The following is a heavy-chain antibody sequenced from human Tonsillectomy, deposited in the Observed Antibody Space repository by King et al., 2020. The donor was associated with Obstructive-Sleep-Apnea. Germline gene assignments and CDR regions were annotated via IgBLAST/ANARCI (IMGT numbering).Heavy chain of an antibody. CDR1: GYTFTGYY. V-gene: IGHV1-2*02. CDR2: IDPYSGGT. D-gene: IGHD5-12*01. J-gene: IGHJ4*02. CDR3: ARNSGYDYYFDF. Sequence: HVQLVQSGAEVKMPGASFNVSCKPSGYTFTGYYMHWVRQAPGQGLEWMGWIDPYSGGTNYAQKFQGRVTMARDTSISTVYMELSSLRSDDTAVYYCARNSGYDYYFDFWGQGTLVTVSS.